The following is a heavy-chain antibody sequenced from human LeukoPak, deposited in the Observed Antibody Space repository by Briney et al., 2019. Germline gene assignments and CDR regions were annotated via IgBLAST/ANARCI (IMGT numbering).Heavy chain of an antibody. Sequence: GGSLRLSCAASGFTFSTYGMSWVRQAPGKGLEWVSAITGSGGSTYYADSVQGRFTISRDNSKNTLYLQMNSLRAEDTAVYYCAKEEQLTVYYYYGMDVWGQGTTVTVSS. CDR1: GFTFSTYG. CDR3: AKEEQLTVYYYYGMDV. D-gene: IGHD6-13*01. J-gene: IGHJ6*02. V-gene: IGHV3-23*01. CDR2: ITGSGGST.